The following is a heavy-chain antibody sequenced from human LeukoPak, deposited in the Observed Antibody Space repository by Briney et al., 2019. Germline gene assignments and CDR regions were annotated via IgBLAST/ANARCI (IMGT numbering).Heavy chain of an antibody. J-gene: IGHJ4*02. Sequence: PGGSLRLSCAASGFTFSSYATHWVRQAPGKGLEWVAVISYDGSNKYYADSVKGRFTISRDNSKNTLYLQMSSLRPEDSAVYYCVKTPYSSTWYVGDSWGQGTLVTVSS. CDR2: ISYDGSNK. V-gene: IGHV3-30-3*02. CDR1: GFTFSSYA. D-gene: IGHD2/OR15-2a*01. CDR3: VKTPYSSTWYVGDS.